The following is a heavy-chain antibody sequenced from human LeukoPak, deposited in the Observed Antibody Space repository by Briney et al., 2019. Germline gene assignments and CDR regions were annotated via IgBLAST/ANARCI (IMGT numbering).Heavy chain of an antibody. CDR3: ARGFQLPHPLEDWLDP. J-gene: IGHJ5*02. Sequence: ASVKASCKASGYTFTGYYIHWVRQAPGQGLGWMGWINPNSGGTVYARKFQGRVTITRDTSISTGYMELSGLKSDDTAVYYCARGFQLPHPLEDWLDPWGQGTRVTVSS. CDR2: INPNSGGT. V-gene: IGHV1-2*02. D-gene: IGHD2-2*01. CDR1: GYTFTGYY.